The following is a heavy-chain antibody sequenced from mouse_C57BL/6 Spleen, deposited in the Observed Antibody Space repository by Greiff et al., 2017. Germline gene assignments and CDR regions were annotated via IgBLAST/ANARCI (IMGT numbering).Heavy chain of an antibody. CDR3: ARPTTVVAYWYFDV. CDR2: INPDSSTI. D-gene: IGHD1-1*01. J-gene: IGHJ1*03. Sequence: EVKVVESGGGLVQPGGSLKLSCAASGIAFSRYWMSWVRRAPGKGLEWIGEINPDSSTINYAPSLKDKFIISRDNAKNTLYLQMSKVRSEDTALYYCARPTTVVAYWYFDVWGTGTTVTVSS. CDR1: GIAFSRYW. V-gene: IGHV4-1*01.